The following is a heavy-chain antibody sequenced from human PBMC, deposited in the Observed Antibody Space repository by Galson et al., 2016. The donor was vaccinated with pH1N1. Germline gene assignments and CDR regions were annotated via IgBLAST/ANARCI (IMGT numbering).Heavy chain of an antibody. D-gene: IGHD3-22*01. CDR1: GDSVSSNNAA. CDR2: TYYRSKWYN. J-gene: IGHJ6*02. CDR3: ARGGFYYDSSGPSYGMDV. V-gene: IGHV6-1*01. Sequence: CAISGDSVSSNNAAWNWIRQSPSRGLEWLGRTYYRSKWYNDYAVSVKSRITINPDTTKNQFSLQLNSVTPEDTAVYYCARGGFYYDSSGPSYGMDVWGQGTTVTVSS.